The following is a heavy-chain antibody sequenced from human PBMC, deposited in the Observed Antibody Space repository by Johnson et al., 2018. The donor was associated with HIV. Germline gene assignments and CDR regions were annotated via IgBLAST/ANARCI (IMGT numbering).Heavy chain of an antibody. CDR2: INWNGGSS. J-gene: IGHJ3*02. Sequence: VQLVESGGGLVQPGGSLRLSCAASGFSFDDYGMSWVRQVPGKGLEWVSGINWNGGSSGYADSVKARFTISRDNAKISLYLQMNSLRAEDTAAYYCAKGEGYCGGDCLDAFDIWGQGTVVTVSS. CDR3: AKGEGYCGGDCLDAFDI. V-gene: IGHV3-20*04. CDR1: GFSFDDYG. D-gene: IGHD2-21*01.